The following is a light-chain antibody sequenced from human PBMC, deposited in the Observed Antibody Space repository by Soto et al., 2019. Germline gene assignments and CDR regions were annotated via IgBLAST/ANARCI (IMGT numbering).Light chain of an antibody. V-gene: IGKV1-39*01. CDR3: QQGNSVLLT. Sequence: DIRLTQSPSSLSASVGDRVTITCRASQNIGNYLNWYQEKSGKAPKLLIYAASSLPSDVPPRFSGSGSGADFTLTISSLQPEDFATYYCQQGNSVLLTFGGGTKVEIK. CDR2: AAS. CDR1: QNIGNY. J-gene: IGKJ4*01.